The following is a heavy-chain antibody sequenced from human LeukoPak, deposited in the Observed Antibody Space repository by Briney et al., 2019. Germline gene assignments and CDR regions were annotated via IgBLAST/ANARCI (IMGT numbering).Heavy chain of an antibody. D-gene: IGHD3-22*01. V-gene: IGHV4-4*07. CDR2: IYTSGST. Sequence: SETLSLTCTVLGGSISSYYWSWIGQPAVKGLEWIGRIYTSGSTNYNPSLKSRVTISVDKSKNQFSLKMSSVTAADTAVYYCARASYDSSGSNAFDIWGQGTMVTVSS. CDR1: GGSISSYY. CDR3: ARASYDSSGSNAFDI. J-gene: IGHJ3*02.